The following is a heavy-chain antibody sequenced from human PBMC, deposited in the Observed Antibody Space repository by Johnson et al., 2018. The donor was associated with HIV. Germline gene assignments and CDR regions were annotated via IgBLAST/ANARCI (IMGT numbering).Heavy chain of an antibody. CDR1: GFTFSNAW. V-gene: IGHV3-33*08. J-gene: IGHJ3*01. Sequence: QMLLVESGGGSVKPGGSLRLSCAASGFTFSNAWMSWVRQAPGKGLEWVAVIWYDGSNKYYADSVKGRFTISRDNSENTLYLQMNSLKAEDTAVYYCASLSDDAFDFWGQGTMVIVSS. CDR2: IWYDGSNK. CDR3: ASLSDDAFDF.